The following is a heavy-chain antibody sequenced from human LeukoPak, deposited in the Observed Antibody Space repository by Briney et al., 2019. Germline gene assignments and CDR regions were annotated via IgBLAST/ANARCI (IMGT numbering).Heavy chain of an antibody. V-gene: IGHV4-39*01. CDR1: GGSISISNYY. CDR2: ISYSGA. CDR3: ARRTFFPVGAIDY. Sequence: SETLSLTCTVSGGSISISNYYLSWIRQPPGRGLEWIGNISYSGAYYNPSLKNRLTISVDTSKNHFVLTLRSVAAADTAVYYCARRTFFPVGAIDYWGQGTLVTVSS. J-gene: IGHJ4*02. D-gene: IGHD1-26*01.